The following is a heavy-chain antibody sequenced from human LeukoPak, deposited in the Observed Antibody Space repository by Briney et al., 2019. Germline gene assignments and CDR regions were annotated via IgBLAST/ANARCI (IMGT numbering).Heavy chain of an antibody. CDR2: ISAYNGNT. V-gene: IGHV1-18*01. CDR1: GYTFTIYG. CDR3: ARDPGWDDAFDI. J-gene: IGHJ3*02. D-gene: IGHD1-26*01. Sequence: ASVTVSCTASGYTFTIYGISWVRQAPGQGLEWMGWISAYNGNTNYAQKLQGRVTMTTDTSTSTAYMELRSLRSDDTAVYYCARDPGWDDAFDIWGQGTMVTVSS.